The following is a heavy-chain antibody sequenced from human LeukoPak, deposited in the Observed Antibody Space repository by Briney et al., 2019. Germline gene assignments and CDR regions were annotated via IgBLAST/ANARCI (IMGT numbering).Heavy chain of an antibody. CDR3: AKDRYYYGSGSYVDY. V-gene: IGHV3-9*01. Sequence: GGSLRLSCAASGFTFDDYAMPWVRQAPGKGLEWVSGISWNSGSIGYADSVKGRFTISRDNAKNSLYLQMNSLRAEDTALYYCAKDRYYYGSGSYVDYWGQGTLVTVSS. D-gene: IGHD3-10*01. CDR2: ISWNSGSI. CDR1: GFTFDDYA. J-gene: IGHJ4*02.